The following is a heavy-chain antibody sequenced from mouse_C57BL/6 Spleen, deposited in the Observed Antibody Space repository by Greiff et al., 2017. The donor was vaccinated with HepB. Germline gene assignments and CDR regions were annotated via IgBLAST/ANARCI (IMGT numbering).Heavy chain of an antibody. CDR3: ARRGFITTGYWYCDV. CDR1: GYTFTSYW. J-gene: IGHJ1*03. CDR2: IDPSDSET. D-gene: IGHD1-1*01. V-gene: IGHV1-52*01. Sequence: QVQLQQPGAELVRPGSSVKLSCKASGYTFTSYWMHWVKQRPIQGLEWIGNIDPSDSETHYNQKFKDKATLTVDKSSSTAYMQLSSLTSEYSAVYYCARRGFITTGYWYCDVWGTGTTVTVSS.